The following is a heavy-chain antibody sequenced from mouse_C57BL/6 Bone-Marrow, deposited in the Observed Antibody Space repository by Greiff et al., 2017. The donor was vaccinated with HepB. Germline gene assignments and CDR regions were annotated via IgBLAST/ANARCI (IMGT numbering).Heavy chain of an antibody. Sequence: QVQLQQSGAALVRPGTSVKMSCKASGYTFTNYWIGWAKQRPGHGLEWIGDIYPGGGYTNYNEKFKGKATLTADKSSSTAYMQFSSLTSEDSAIYYCARERNYGSSYGYFDVWGTGTTVTVSS. CDR1: GYTFTNYW. CDR2: IYPGGGYT. CDR3: ARERNYGSSYGYFDV. J-gene: IGHJ1*03. V-gene: IGHV1-63*01. D-gene: IGHD1-1*01.